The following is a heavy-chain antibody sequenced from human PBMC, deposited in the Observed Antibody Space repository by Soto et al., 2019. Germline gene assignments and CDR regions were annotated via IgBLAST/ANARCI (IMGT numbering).Heavy chain of an antibody. V-gene: IGHV3-23*01. D-gene: IGHD3-3*01. Sequence: GGSLRLSCAASGFTFSSYGMHWVRQAPGKGLEWVSAISGSGGSTYYADSVKGRFTISRDNSKNTLYLQMNSLRAEDTAVYYCAKVVSTYYDFWSGFDYWGQGTLVTVSS. CDR1: GFTFSSYG. J-gene: IGHJ4*02. CDR3: AKVVSTYYDFWSGFDY. CDR2: ISGSGGST.